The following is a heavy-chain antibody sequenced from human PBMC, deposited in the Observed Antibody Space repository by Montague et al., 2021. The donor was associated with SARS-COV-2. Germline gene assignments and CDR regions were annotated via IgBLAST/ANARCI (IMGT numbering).Heavy chain of an antibody. CDR1: GGSISSGTYY. Sequence: SETLSLTCTVSGGSISSGTYYWGWVRQPPGKGLEWIGTINYSGKTYYNPSLKSRVTISVDTSKNQFSLKVTSVIAADTAVYYCARRAQWQLSWFFDLWGRGTLVTVSS. CDR3: ARRAQWQLSWFFDL. V-gene: IGHV4-39*01. J-gene: IGHJ2*01. CDR2: INYSGKT. D-gene: IGHD6-19*01.